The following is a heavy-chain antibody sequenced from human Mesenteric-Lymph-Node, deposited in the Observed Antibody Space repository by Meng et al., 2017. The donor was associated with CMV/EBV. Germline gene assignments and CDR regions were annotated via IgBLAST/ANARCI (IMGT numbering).Heavy chain of an antibody. CDR1: GYSVTAYY. V-gene: IGHV1-2*02. D-gene: IGHD2-15*01. CDR3: ARDRPGEDKWD. Sequence: ASVKVSCKASGYSVTAYYIHWVRQVPGQGLEWMGWINPNSGGINYAQNFQGRVTMTRDTSINTSYMDLSSLTSDDTAVYYCARDRPGEDKWDWGQGTLVTVSS. CDR2: INPNSGGI. J-gene: IGHJ4*02.